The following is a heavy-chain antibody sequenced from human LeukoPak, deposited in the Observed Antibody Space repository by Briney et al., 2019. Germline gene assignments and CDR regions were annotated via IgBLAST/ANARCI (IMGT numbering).Heavy chain of an antibody. D-gene: IGHD6-13*01. CDR1: GGSISSYY. V-gene: IGHV4-59*01. Sequence: PSETLSLTCTVSGGSISSYYWSWIRQPPGKGLEWIGYIYYSGSTNYNPSLKSRVTISVDTSKNQFSLKLSSVTAADTAVYYCARDHRGSSWYQEVEFRGMDVWDKGPRTPSPQ. CDR3: ARDHRGSSWYQEVEFRGMDV. J-gene: IGHJ6*01. CDR2: IYYSGST.